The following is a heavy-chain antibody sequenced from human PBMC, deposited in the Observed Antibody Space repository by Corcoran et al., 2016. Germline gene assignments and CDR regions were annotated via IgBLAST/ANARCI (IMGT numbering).Heavy chain of an antibody. V-gene: IGHV3-74*01. D-gene: IGHD6-19*01. Sequence: EVQLVESGGGLVQPGGSLRLSCAASGFTFSSYYMHWVRQTPGEGLVWVSRVTSDGSNTTYADSVKGRFTISRDNAKNTLYLQMNSLRVEDTAVYYCARGPESSGPDYWGQGTQVTVSS. CDR2: VTSDGSNT. CDR1: GFTFSSYY. CDR3: ARGPESSGPDY. J-gene: IGHJ4*02.